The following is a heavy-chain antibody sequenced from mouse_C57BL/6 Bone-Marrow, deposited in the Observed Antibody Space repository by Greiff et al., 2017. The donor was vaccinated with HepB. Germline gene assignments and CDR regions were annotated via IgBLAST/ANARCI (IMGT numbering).Heavy chain of an antibody. J-gene: IGHJ1*03. V-gene: IGHV1-15*01. CDR1: GYTFTDYE. D-gene: IGHD1-1*01. CDR3: TRGSSYDYWYFDV. Sequence: VHLVESGAELVRPGASVTLSCKASGYTFTDYEMHWVKQTPVHGLEWIGAIDPETGGTAYNQKFKGKAILTADKSSSTAYMELRSLTSEDSAVYYCTRGSSYDYWYFDVWGTGTTVTVSS. CDR2: IDPETGGT.